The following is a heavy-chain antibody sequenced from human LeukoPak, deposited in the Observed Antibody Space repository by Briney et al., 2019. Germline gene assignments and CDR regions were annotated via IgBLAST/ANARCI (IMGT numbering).Heavy chain of an antibody. CDR1: GYTFTGYY. CDR3: ARESPNLPYYYDSSGYLN. CDR2: INPNSGGT. D-gene: IGHD3-22*01. V-gene: IGHV1-2*02. Sequence: ASVKVSCKASGYTFTGYYMHWVRQAPGQGLEWMGWINPNSGGTNYAQKFQGRVTMTRDTSISTAYMELSRLRSDDTAVYHCARESPNLPYYYDSSGYLNWGQGTLVTVSS. J-gene: IGHJ4*02.